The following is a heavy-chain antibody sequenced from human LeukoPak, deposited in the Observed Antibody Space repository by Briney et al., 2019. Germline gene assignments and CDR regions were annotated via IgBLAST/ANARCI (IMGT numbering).Heavy chain of an antibody. Sequence: GGSLRLSCAASGFTFSSYSMNWVRQAPGKGLEWVSSISSSSSYIYYADSVKGRFTISRDNAKNSLYLQMNSLRAEDTAVYYCAGPMRPPIAAAGTAYYGMDVWGQGTTVTVSS. J-gene: IGHJ6*02. D-gene: IGHD6-13*01. CDR3: AGPMRPPIAAAGTAYYGMDV. CDR1: GFTFSSYS. V-gene: IGHV3-21*01. CDR2: ISSSSSYI.